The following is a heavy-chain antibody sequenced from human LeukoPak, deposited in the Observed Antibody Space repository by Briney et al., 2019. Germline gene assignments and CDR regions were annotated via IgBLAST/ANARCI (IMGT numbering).Heavy chain of an antibody. V-gene: IGHV4-34*01. CDR1: GGSFSGYY. CDR3: ARRKAGLKYFDL. J-gene: IGHJ2*01. Sequence: PSETLSLTCAVYGGSFSGYYWSWIRQPPGKGLEWIGEINHSGSTNYNPSLKSRVTISVDTSKNQFSLKLSSVTAADTAVYYCARRKAGLKYFDLWGRGTLVTVSS. D-gene: IGHD6-25*01. CDR2: INHSGST.